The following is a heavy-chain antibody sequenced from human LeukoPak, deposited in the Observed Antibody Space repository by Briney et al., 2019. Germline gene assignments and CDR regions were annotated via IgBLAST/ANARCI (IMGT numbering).Heavy chain of an antibody. J-gene: IGHJ4*02. Sequence: GGSLRLSCAATGFTFSSYAMSWVRQAPGKGLEWVSGISGSGGSTYYADSVKGRFTISRDNSKNTLYLQMNSLRAEDTAIYYCAKALGGIVVVIADDWGQGTLVTVSS. V-gene: IGHV3-23*01. D-gene: IGHD2-15*01. CDR2: ISGSGGST. CDR1: GFTFSSYA. CDR3: AKALGGIVVVIADD.